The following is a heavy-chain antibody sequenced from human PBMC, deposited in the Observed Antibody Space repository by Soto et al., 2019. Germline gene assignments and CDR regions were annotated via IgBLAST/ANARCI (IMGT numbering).Heavy chain of an antibody. J-gene: IGHJ4*02. D-gene: IGHD5-18*01. CDR2: ISRIGTTT. V-gene: IGHV3-23*01. CDR3: AEGYVDTALHS. CDR1: GFTFTNYA. Sequence: EGQMLESGGGLVQPGGSLRLSCAASGFTFTNYAMTWVRQAPGKGLEWVCSISRIGTTTHYADSVRGRFTVSRDNSKNTLSLQLTGLRAEDTAVYYCAEGYVDTALHSWSQGSLVTVSS.